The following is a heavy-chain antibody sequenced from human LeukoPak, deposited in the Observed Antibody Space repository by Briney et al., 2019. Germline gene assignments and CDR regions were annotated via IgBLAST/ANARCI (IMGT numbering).Heavy chain of an antibody. V-gene: IGHV4-31*11. J-gene: IGHJ4*02. CDR3: ARGTYYDFWSGYKGGYYFDY. Sequence: SETLSLTCAVSGDSISSGAYYWSWIRQHPGKGLEWVVYIYYTGSTFYKPSLKSRVTISMDTSKNHFSLKLSSVTAADTAVYYCARGTYYDFWSGYKGGYYFDYWGQGTLVTVSS. CDR1: GDSISSGAYY. CDR2: IYYTGST. D-gene: IGHD3-3*01.